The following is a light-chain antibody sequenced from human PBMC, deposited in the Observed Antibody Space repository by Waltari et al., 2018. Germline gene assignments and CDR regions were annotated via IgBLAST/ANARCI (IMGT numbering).Light chain of an antibody. CDR3: QQYNSYSLLT. Sequence: DIRMTHSTSTLSASAGDRVIISCRASQSISKWLAWYQQKPGKAPKLLIYEASTLQSGVPSRFSGTGSGTDFTLTISSLQPDDFATYYCQQYNSYSLLTFGGGTKVEIK. V-gene: IGKV1-5*03. J-gene: IGKJ4*01. CDR2: EAS. CDR1: QSISKW.